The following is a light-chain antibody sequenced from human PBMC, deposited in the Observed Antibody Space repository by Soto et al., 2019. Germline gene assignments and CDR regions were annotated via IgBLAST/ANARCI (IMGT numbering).Light chain of an antibody. CDR2: YSS. CDR1: QSVRTN. CDR3: QQYAYWPET. Sequence: EVMMTQFPDTVSVTPGETVTLSCGASQSVRTNLAWYQQRPGQAPRLLIHYSSTRATDVPARFSGSVSGTNFTLAISSLQSEDFAVYFCQQYAYWPETFGQGTKVDIK. J-gene: IGKJ1*01. V-gene: IGKV3D-15*01.